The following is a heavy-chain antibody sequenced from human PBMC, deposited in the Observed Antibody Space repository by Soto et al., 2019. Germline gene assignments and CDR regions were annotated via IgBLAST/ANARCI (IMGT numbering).Heavy chain of an antibody. D-gene: IGHD4-17*01. V-gene: IGHV1-18*01. J-gene: IGHJ6*02. Sequence: QVQLVQSGAEVKKPGASVKVSCKASGYTFTSYGISWVRQAPGQGLEWMGWISAYNGNTNYAQKLQGRVTMTTDTSTSTGYMALRSMRSDETAVYYCARYGDSKIMDVWGQGTTVTVSS. CDR3: ARYGDSKIMDV. CDR1: GYTFTSYG. CDR2: ISAYNGNT.